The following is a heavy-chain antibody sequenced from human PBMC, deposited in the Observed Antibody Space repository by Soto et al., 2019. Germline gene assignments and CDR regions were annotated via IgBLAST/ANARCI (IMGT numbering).Heavy chain of an antibody. CDR1: GFSLRSTGMC. D-gene: IGHD3-3*01. J-gene: IGHJ4*02. V-gene: IGHV2-70*01. CDR3: ARTTVARSGYFFDS. Sequence: SGPTLVNPTHTLTLTCTFSGFSLRSTGMCVNWIRQPPAKALEWLAFIDGDDDKSYSTSLETRITISKDTTKTQVVLTMPNMDPVDTTTYYCARTTVARSGYFFDSWGQGTLVTVSS. CDR2: IDGDDDK.